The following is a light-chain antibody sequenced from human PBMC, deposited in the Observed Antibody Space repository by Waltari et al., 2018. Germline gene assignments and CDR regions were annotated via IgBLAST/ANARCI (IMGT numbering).Light chain of an antibody. V-gene: IGKV3-15*01. J-gene: IGKJ2*01. CDR3: QHYNNWTSYT. CDR1: QSVRSN. Sequence: EIVMTQSPATLSVSPGERATLSCRASQSVRSNLAWYQQKPGPAPRPLIYGASNRATGIPGKFSGSGSGTEFTLTISSLQSEAVAVYYCQHYNNWTSYTFGPGTKLEIK. CDR2: GAS.